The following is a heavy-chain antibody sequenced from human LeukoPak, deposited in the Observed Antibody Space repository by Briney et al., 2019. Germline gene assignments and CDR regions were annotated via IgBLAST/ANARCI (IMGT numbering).Heavy chain of an antibody. CDR1: GFTFSNAW. CDR2: IKSETDGGTT. J-gene: IGHJ4*02. D-gene: IGHD1-26*01. CDR3: TTGIGWDPRPFDY. V-gene: IGHV3-15*01. Sequence: GGSLRLSCAASGFTFSNAWMSWVRQAPGKGLEWVGRIKSETDGGTTDYAAPVKGRLTISRDDSKNTLYLQMNSLKTEDTAVYYCTTGIGWDPRPFDYWGQGTLVTVSS.